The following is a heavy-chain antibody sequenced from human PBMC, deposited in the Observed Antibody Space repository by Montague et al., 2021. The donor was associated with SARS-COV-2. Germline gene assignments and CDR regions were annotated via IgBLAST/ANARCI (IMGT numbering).Heavy chain of an antibody. V-gene: IGHV6-1*01. J-gene: IGHJ3*02. Sequence: CAISGDSVSSNNAAWNWIRQSPSRGLEWLGRTCYRSEWYLDYAISLRGRITINPDTSKNQFSLQLDSVTLDDTAVYYCARYSYSGTYFGLNDAFDIWGQGTLVTVPS. D-gene: IGHD1-26*01. CDR2: TCYRSEWYL. CDR3: ARYSYSGTYFGLNDAFDI. CDR1: GDSVSSNNAA.